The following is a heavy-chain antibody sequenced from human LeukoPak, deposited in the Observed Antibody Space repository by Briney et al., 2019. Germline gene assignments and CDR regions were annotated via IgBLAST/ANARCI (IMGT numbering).Heavy chain of an antibody. Sequence: PGGSLRLSCAASGFTFNNYAMSWVRQAPGKGLEWVSAISDSGHSTYYADSVKGRFTISRDNSKNTLYLQMNSLTAEDTAVYFCVKGSAPARPYYFDNWGQGTLVAVSS. J-gene: IGHJ4*02. CDR2: ISDSGHST. CDR1: GFTFNNYA. V-gene: IGHV3-23*01. CDR3: VKGSAPARPYYFDN. D-gene: IGHD6-6*01.